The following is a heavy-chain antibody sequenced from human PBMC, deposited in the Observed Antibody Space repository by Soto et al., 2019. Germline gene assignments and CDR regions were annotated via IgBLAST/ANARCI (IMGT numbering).Heavy chain of an antibody. CDR3: ARMNVDSYQFYYAMDV. CDR1: GFSLTTGKMG. J-gene: IGHJ6*02. V-gene: IGHV2-26*01. Sequence: SGPTLVNPTETLTLTCTVSGFSLTTGKMGVSWIRQPPVKALEWLAHIFSDNERSYSTSLQGRLTISKDTSGSQVVLSMTNVDPVDTATYYCARMNVDSYQFYYAMDVWGQGTTVTVSS. D-gene: IGHD4-17*01. CDR2: IFSDNER.